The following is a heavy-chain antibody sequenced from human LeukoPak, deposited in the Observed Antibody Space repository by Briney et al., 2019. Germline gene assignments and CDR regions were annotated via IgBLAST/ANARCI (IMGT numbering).Heavy chain of an antibody. D-gene: IGHD3-10*01. CDR2: NNSDGRST. CDR1: GLSFSSYW. V-gene: IGHV3-74*01. CDR3: VRDIGSADYGDN. J-gene: IGHJ4*02. Sequence: GGSLTLSCAVSGLSFSSYWTHWVRRAPGKALVWVSRNNSDGRSTNYADSGKCRFTSSRDNAKNTLYLQVNSLRAEDTAVYYCVRDIGSADYGDNWGQGTLVTVSS.